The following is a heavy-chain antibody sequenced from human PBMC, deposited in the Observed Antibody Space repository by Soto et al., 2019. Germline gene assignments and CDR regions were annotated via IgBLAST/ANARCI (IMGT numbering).Heavy chain of an antibody. D-gene: IGHD6-13*01. V-gene: IGHV4-39*01. CDR3: ARGYSSSWNSNWFDP. J-gene: IGHJ5*02. Sequence: QLQLQESGPGLVKPSETLSLTCSVSDGSISSSIYYWGWFRQPRGKGLEWIGSIYYSGSTYYNPSLKSRVTISVDTSKNQFSLKLSSVTAADTAVYYCARGYSSSWNSNWFDPWGQGTLVTVSS. CDR1: DGSISSSIYY. CDR2: IYYSGST.